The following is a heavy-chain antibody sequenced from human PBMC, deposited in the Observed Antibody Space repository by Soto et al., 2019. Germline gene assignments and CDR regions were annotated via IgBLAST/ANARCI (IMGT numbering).Heavy chain of an antibody. J-gene: IGHJ4*02. Sequence: QVQLIQSGAEVKRPGASLKVSCRASGYAFNTYGVSWVRQAPGQGLEWVGWISTSNGHTNFAQNFQGRVTLTTDTSTSTAYMKLRSLTSDDTAVYYCVRDRPSAAPSFDLWGQGALVTVSS. D-gene: IGHD6-25*01. CDR3: VRDRPSAAPSFDL. V-gene: IGHV1-18*01. CDR1: GYAFNTYG. CDR2: ISTSNGHT.